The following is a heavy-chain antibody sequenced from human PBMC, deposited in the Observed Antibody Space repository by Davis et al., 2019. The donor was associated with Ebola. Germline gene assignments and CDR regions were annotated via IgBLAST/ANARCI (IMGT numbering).Heavy chain of an antibody. V-gene: IGHV5-51*01. CDR1: GNRFSSHW. CDR3: ATLRRTITGMDDGFDI. Sequence: GESLKISCKDSGNRFSSHWIGWVRQMPGKGLEWMGIIYTGDSDTRYSPSFRGQVTISADKSIKTAFLQWSSLKASDTAIYYCATLRRTITGMDDGFDIWGQGTVVTVSS. CDR2: IYTGDSDT. D-gene: IGHD1-20*01. J-gene: IGHJ3*02.